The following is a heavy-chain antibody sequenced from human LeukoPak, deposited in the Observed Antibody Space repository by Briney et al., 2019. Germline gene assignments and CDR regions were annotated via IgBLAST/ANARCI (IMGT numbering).Heavy chain of an antibody. CDR2: ISGSGGRT. V-gene: IGHV3-23*01. D-gene: IGHD3-9*01. J-gene: IGHJ5*02. CDR1: GFTFSSYG. Sequence: GGSLRLSCAASGFTFSSYGMSWVRQAPGKGREWGSAISGSGGRTYYADSVKGRVTISRDNSKNTLDLQMNSLRAEDTAVYYCAKDRPSDILTGYWSPGWFDPWGQGTLVTVSS. CDR3: AKDRPSDILTGYWSPGWFDP.